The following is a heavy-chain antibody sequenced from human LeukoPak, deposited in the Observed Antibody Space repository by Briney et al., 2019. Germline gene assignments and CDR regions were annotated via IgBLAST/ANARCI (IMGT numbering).Heavy chain of an antibody. CDR1: GFAFSSHG. CDR3: AKVVSGYYPGDAFDI. D-gene: IGHD3-3*01. CDR2: ISYDENNK. J-gene: IGHJ3*02. Sequence: GGSLRLSCAASGFAFSSHGMHWVRQPPGKGLEWVAVISYDENNKYYADSVKGRFTISRDNSKNTLYLQMNSLRAEDTAVYYCAKVVSGYYPGDAFDIWGQGTMVTVSS. V-gene: IGHV3-30*18.